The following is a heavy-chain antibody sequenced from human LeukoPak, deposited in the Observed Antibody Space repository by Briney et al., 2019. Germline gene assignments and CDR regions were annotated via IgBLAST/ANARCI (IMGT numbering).Heavy chain of an antibody. D-gene: IGHD2-2*01. CDR1: GFTFSSYS. Sequence: GGSLRLSCAASGFTFSSYSMNSVRQAPGKGLEWVSSISSSSSYIYYADSVKGRFTISRDNAKNSLYLQMNSLRAEDTAVYYCARTRGYCSSTSCRTFDYWGQGTLVTVSS. V-gene: IGHV3-21*01. J-gene: IGHJ4*02. CDR3: ARTRGYCSSTSCRTFDY. CDR2: ISSSSSYI.